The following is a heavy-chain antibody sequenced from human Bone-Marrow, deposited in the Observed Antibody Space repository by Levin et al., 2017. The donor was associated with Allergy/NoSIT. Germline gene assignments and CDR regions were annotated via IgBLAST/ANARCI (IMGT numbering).Heavy chain of an antibody. CDR1: GYTFTGQF. J-gene: IGHJ4*02. V-gene: IGHV1-2*02. Sequence: AASVKVSCKASGYTFTGQFIHWVRQAPGQGLEWMGWINPNSGGTNYAQKFQGRVTMTRDTSIRTAYMELSRLTSGDTAFYYCARDWDYYDSSRYHYFDYWGQGTLVTVSS. CDR2: INPNSGGT. CDR3: ARDWDYYDSSRYHYFDY. D-gene: IGHD3-22*01.